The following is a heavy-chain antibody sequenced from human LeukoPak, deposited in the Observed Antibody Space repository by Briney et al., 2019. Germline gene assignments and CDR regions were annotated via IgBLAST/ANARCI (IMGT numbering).Heavy chain of an antibody. J-gene: IGHJ4*02. V-gene: IGHV3-23*01. CDR3: AKGAQGYHYSGSYY. CDR2: ISGSGGST. D-gene: IGHD1-26*01. CDR1: GFTFSSYA. Sequence: GGSLRLSCAASGFTFSSYAMSWVRQAPGKGLEWVSAISGSGGSTYYADSVKGRFTISRDNSKNTLYLQMNSLRAEDTAVYCCAKGAQGYHYSGSYYWGQGTLVTVSS.